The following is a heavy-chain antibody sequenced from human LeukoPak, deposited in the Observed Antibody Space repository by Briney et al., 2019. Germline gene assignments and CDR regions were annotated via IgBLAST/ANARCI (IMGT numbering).Heavy chain of an antibody. D-gene: IGHD4-23*01. J-gene: IGHJ4*02. CDR1: GGSISSSSYY. CDR2: IYYSVST. Sequence: PSETLPLTCTVSGGSISSSSYYWGRIRQPPGKGLEWIGSIYYSVSTYYNPSLKSRVTISVDTSKNQFSLKLSSVTAADTAVYYCARHKLEGYGGNCFDYWGQGTLVTVSS. CDR3: ARHKLEGYGGNCFDY. V-gene: IGHV4-39*01.